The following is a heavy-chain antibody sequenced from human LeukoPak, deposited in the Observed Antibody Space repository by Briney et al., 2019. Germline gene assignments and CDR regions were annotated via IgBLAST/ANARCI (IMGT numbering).Heavy chain of an antibody. Sequence: GGSLRLSCAASGFTFNNYNMNWVRQAPGKALEWVSSITSSSTYIFYADSVKGRFTISGDNAKNTLFLQMNSLTAEDTAVYYCARSGAGGAFDMWGRGTMVTVSS. CDR1: GFTFNNYN. CDR2: ITSSSTYI. J-gene: IGHJ3*02. CDR3: ARSGAGGAFDM. D-gene: IGHD3-10*01. V-gene: IGHV3-21*01.